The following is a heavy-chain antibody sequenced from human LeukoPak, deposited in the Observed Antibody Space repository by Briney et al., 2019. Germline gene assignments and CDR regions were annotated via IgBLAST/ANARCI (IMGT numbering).Heavy chain of an antibody. V-gene: IGHV3-21*01. D-gene: IGHD2/OR15-2a*01. J-gene: IGHJ4*02. CDR2: ISSSSSYI. Sequence: GGSLRLSCAASGFTFSSYSMNWVRQAPGKGLEWVSSISSSSSYIYYADSVKGRFTISRDNAKNSLYLQMNSLRAEDTAVYYCARGVGNFRYYFDYWGQGTLVTVSS. CDR3: ARGVGNFRYYFDY. CDR1: GFTFSSYS.